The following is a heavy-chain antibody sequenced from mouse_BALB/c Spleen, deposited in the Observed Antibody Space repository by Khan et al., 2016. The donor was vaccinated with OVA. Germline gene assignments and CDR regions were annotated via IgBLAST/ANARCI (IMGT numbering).Heavy chain of an antibody. CDR2: ISTSGHYT. V-gene: IGHV5-6*01. CDR1: GFTFSTYG. Sequence: EVELVESGGGLVEPGGSLKLSCAGSGFTFSTYGMSWVRQTPDKRLELVATISTSGHYTYYPDSVRGRFTISRDNAKNTLYLQMSSLKSEDTPMFDGARLDYCDDREGFAYWGQGTLVTVSA. D-gene: IGHD1-1*01. CDR3: ARLDYCDDREGFAY. J-gene: IGHJ3*01.